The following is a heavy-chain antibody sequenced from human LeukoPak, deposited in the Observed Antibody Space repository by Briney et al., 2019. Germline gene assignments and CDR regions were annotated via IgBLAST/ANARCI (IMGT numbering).Heavy chain of an antibody. CDR3: TSPNYYDSSGYYGLDY. CDR2: IRSKANSYAT. V-gene: IGHV3-73*01. D-gene: IGHD3-22*01. J-gene: IGHJ4*02. Sequence: QAGGSLRLSCAASGFTFSGSAMHWVRQASGKGLEWVGRIRSKANSYATAYAASVKGRFTISRDDSKNTAYLQMNSLKTEDTAVYYCTSPNYYDSSGYYGLDYWGQGTLVTASS. CDR1: GFTFSGSA.